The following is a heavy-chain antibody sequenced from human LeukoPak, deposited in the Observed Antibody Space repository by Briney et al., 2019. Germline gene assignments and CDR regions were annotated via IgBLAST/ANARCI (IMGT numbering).Heavy chain of an antibody. V-gene: IGHV1-18*01. CDR2: ISAYNGNT. CDR1: GYTFTSYG. D-gene: IGHD3-10*01. J-gene: IGHJ5*02. CDR3: AREEYYYGSGRGFDP. Sequence: ASVKVSCKASGYTFTSYGISWVRQAPGQGLEWMGWISAYNGNTNYAQKLQGRVTMTTDTSTSTAYMELRSLRSDDTAVYYCAREEYYYGSGRGFDPWGQGTLVTVSS.